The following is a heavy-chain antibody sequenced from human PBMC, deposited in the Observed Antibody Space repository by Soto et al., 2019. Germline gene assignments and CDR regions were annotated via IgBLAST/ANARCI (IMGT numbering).Heavy chain of an antibody. D-gene: IGHD5-12*01. Sequence: SETLSLTCTVSGYSISSGYYWGWIRQPPGKGLEWIGSIYHSGSTYYNPSLKSRVTISVDTSKNQFSLKLSSVTAADTAVYYCARGRGDGYNYDYWGQGTLVTVSS. CDR1: GYSISSGYY. V-gene: IGHV4-38-2*02. CDR3: ARGRGDGYNYDY. CDR2: IYHSGST. J-gene: IGHJ4*02.